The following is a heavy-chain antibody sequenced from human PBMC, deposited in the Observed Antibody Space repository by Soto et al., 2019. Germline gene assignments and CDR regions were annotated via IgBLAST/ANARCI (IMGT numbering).Heavy chain of an antibody. J-gene: IGHJ4*02. CDR1: GFTFSSFA. V-gene: IGHV3-23*01. CDR2: ISGSGGRT. CDR3: VKDGDDSSGYYYDFGY. Sequence: EEQLLESGGGLIQPGGSQRLSCAASGFTFSSFAMSWVRQAPGKGLEWVSGISGSGGRTHYADSAKGRFTISRDNSKNTLYLHMSSLRAEDTAIYYCVKDGDDSSGYYYDFGYWGQGTLVTVSS. D-gene: IGHD3-22*01.